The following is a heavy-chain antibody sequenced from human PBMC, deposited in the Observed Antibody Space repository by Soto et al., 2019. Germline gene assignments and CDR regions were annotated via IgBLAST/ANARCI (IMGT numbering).Heavy chain of an antibody. CDR1: GGSISSSNW. V-gene: IGHV4-4*02. J-gene: IGHJ4*02. CDR3: ARVDSGTRDSSGWYSGY. CDR2: IYHSGST. Sequence: QVQLQESGPGLVKPSGTLSLTCAVSGGSISSSNWWSWVRQPPGKGLEWIGEIYHSGSTNYNPSLKSRVTISVDKSKNRFSLKLSSVTAADTAVYYCARVDSGTRDSSGWYSGYWGQGTLVTVSS. D-gene: IGHD6-19*01.